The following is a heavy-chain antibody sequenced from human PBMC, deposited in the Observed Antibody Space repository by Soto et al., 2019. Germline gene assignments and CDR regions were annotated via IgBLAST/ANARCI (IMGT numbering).Heavy chain of an antibody. CDR3: ARGPRDYQSSGYYWFDP. J-gene: IGHJ5*02. CDR2: IYYTGSA. Sequence: TLSLTCTVSGASISSGGYYWGWIRQHPGKGLEWIGYIYYTGSAYYNPSLKSRLTISVDTSKNQFSLKLTSVTAADTAAYYCARGPRDYQSSGYYWFDPWGQGTLVTVS. V-gene: IGHV4-31*03. D-gene: IGHD3-22*01. CDR1: GASISSGGYY.